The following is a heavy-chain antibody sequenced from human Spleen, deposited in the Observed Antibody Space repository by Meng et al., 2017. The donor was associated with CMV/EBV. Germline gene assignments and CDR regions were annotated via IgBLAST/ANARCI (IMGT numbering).Heavy chain of an antibody. V-gene: IGHV1-18*01. Sequence: ASVKVSCKASGYTFTSYGISWVRQAPGQGLEGMGWISVYNCNTNYAQKLQGRVTMTTDTSPSTAYMELRSLRSDDTAVYYCARDIGSQWRAIYYYYGMDVWGQGTTVTVSS. J-gene: IGHJ6*02. CDR1: GYTFTSYG. CDR2: ISVYNCNT. CDR3: ARDIGSQWRAIYYYYGMDV. D-gene: IGHD6-19*01.